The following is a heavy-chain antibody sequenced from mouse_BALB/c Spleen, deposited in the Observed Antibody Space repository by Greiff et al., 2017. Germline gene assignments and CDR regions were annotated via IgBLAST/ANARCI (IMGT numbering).Heavy chain of an antibody. V-gene: IGHV1S81*02. CDR2: INPSNGGT. J-gene: IGHJ3*01. D-gene: IGHD1-1*01. CDR1: GYTFTSYY. CDR3: TRGWPYEGFAY. Sequence: QVHVKQSGAELVKPGASVKLSCKASGYTFTSYYMYWVKQRPGQGLEWIGEINPSNGGTNFNEKFKSKATLTVDKSSSTAYMQLSSLTSEDSAVYYCTRGWPYEGFAYWGQGTLVTVSA.